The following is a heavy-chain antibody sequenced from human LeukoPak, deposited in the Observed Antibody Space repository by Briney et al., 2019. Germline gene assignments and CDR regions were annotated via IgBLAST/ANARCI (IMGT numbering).Heavy chain of an antibody. D-gene: IGHD3-22*01. Sequence: PSETLSLTCTVSGGSISSHYWSWIRQPPGKGLEWIGYIYYSGSTNYNPSLKSRVTISVDTSKNQFSLKLSSVTAADTAVYYCARGPYDSSGYDLGGAFDIWGQGTMVTVSS. CDR2: IYYSGST. CDR1: GGSISSHY. J-gene: IGHJ3*02. V-gene: IGHV4-59*11. CDR3: ARGPYDSSGYDLGGAFDI.